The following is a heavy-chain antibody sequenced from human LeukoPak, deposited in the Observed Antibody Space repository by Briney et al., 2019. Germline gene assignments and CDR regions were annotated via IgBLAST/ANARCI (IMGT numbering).Heavy chain of an antibody. CDR3: ARSYYGSGTSYGMDV. V-gene: IGHV3-7*01. Sequence: GGSLRLSCAVSGFTFSRHWMSWVRQAAGKGLEWLANIKQDGSEKYYVDSVEGRFTISRDNAKNSLYLQMNSLRAEDTAVYYCARSYYGSGTSYGMDVWGQGTTVTVSS. J-gene: IGHJ6*02. CDR2: IKQDGSEK. D-gene: IGHD3-10*01. CDR1: GFTFSRHW.